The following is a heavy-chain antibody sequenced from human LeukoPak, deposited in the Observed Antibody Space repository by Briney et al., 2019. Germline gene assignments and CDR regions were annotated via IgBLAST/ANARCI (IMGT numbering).Heavy chain of an antibody. CDR3: ARVGGFQSIAAAGLDP. CDR2: VNHSGST. J-gene: IGHJ5*02. V-gene: IGHV4-34*01. Sequence: SETLSLTCAVSGGSFSGYYWSWIRQPPGKGLKWIGEVNHSGSTNYNPSLKSRVTISVDTSKNPFSLKLSPVTAADTAVYYCARVGGFQSIAAAGLDPWGQGTLVTVSS. D-gene: IGHD6-13*01. CDR1: GGSFSGYY.